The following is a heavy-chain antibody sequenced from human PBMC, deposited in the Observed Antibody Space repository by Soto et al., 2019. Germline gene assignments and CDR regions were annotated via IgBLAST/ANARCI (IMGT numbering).Heavy chain of an antibody. CDR3: ARVSKVSRSSRSADY. J-gene: IGHJ4*02. D-gene: IGHD6-6*01. Sequence: QVQLVQSGAEVKKPGASVKVSCKASGYTFTSYYMHWVRQAPGQGLEWMGIINPSGGSTSYAQKFQGRVTMTRDTSTSTVYMELSSLRSEDTAVYYCARVSKVSRSSRSADYWGQGTLVTVSS. V-gene: IGHV1-46*01. CDR1: GYTFTSYY. CDR2: INPSGGST.